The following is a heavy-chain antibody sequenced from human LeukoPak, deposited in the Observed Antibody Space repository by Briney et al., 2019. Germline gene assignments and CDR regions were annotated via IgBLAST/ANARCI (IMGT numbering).Heavy chain of an antibody. CDR2: IRYDGSNK. Sequence: PGGSLRLSCAASGFTFSSYGMHWVRQGPGKGLEWVGFIRYDGSNKWHGDSVKGRFTISRDNSKNTLYLQMNSLRPEDTAFYYCAKDSLKSGSYGWFDPWGQGTLVTVSS. J-gene: IGHJ5*02. CDR3: AKDSLKSGSYGWFDP. CDR1: GFTFSSYG. D-gene: IGHD1-26*01. V-gene: IGHV3-30*02.